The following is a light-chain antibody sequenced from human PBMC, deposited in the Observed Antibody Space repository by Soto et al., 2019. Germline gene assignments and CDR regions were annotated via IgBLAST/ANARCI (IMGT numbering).Light chain of an antibody. J-gene: IGLJ1*01. CDR3: CSYADSNNV. CDR2: EVN. CDR1: SSDVGEENY. Sequence: QSVLTQPPSASGSPGQSVTITCSGTSSDVGEENYVSWYQQHPGKVPKLILYEVNKRPSGVPDRFSGSKSGNTASLTVSGLQAEDEADYYCCSYADSNNVFGTGTQLTVL. V-gene: IGLV2-8*01.